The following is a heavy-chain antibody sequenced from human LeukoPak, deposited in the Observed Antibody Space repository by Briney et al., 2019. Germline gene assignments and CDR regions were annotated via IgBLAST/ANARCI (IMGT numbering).Heavy chain of an antibody. CDR3: ARGRFSVYYFDY. CDR2: IIHSGAT. V-gene: IGHV4-34*01. CDR1: GGSFSHYY. Sequence: SETLSLTCGSSGGSFSHYYWSWIRQPPGKGLEWIGEIIHSGATSSNPSLKSRVTISMDPSKNQFSLKLSSVTAADTAVYYCARGRFSVYYFDYWGQGSLVTVSS. J-gene: IGHJ4*02. D-gene: IGHD3-3*02.